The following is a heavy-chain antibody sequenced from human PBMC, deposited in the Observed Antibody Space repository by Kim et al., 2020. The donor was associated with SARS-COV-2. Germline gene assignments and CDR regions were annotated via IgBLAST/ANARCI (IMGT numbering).Heavy chain of an antibody. CDR3: ARESVSEDYGMDV. V-gene: IGHV3-48*02. Sequence: YADSVKGRFTISRDNAKNSLYLQMNSLRDEDTAVYYCARESVSEDYGMDVWGQGTTVTVSS. D-gene: IGHD2-8*01. J-gene: IGHJ6*02.